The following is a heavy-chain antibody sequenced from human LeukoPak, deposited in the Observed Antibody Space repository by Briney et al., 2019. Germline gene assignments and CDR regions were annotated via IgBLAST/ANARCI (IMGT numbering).Heavy chain of an antibody. J-gene: IGHJ4*02. CDR1: GGSFSGYY. Sequence: KPSETLSLTCAVYGGSFSGYYWSWIRQPPGKGLEWIGEINHSGSTNYNPSLESRVTISVDTSKNQSSLNLSSVTAADTAVYYCARVGVGATPCFDYWGQGTLVTVSS. V-gene: IGHV4-34*01. D-gene: IGHD1-26*01. CDR3: ARVGVGATPCFDY. CDR2: INHSGST.